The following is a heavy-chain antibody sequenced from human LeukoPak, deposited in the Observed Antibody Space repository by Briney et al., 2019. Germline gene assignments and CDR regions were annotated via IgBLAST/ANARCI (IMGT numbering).Heavy chain of an antibody. J-gene: IGHJ4*02. CDR1: GGSISSSCCY. Sequence: SETLSLTCTVSGGSISSSCCYWGWIRQPPGKGLEWFGNIYYSGSTHYNPSLKSRVTISVDTSKNQFSLILSSVTAADTAVYYCARSQGYCSGGGCYEFDYWGQGTLVTVSS. D-gene: IGHD2-15*01. V-gene: IGHV4-39*01. CDR2: IYYSGST. CDR3: ARSQGYCSGGGCYEFDY.